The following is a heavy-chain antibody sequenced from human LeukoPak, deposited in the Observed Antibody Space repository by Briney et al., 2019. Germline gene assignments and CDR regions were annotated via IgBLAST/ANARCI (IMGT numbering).Heavy chain of an antibody. CDR3: ARWLQLRLWDI. D-gene: IGHD5-24*01. Sequence: SETLSLTCTVSGGSINSDYWSWIRQPPGKGLEWIGYISYTGSTNYNPSLKSRVTISVDTSKNQFSLKLSSVTAADTAVYYCARWLQLRLWDIWGQGTMVTVSS. V-gene: IGHV4-59*12. CDR1: GGSINSDY. CDR2: ISYTGST. J-gene: IGHJ3*02.